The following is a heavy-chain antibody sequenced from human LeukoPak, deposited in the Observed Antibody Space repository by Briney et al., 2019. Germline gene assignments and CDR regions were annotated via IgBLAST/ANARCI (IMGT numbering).Heavy chain of an antibody. V-gene: IGHV4-34*01. J-gene: IGHJ5*02. CDR2: INHSGST. CDR1: GGSFSGYY. D-gene: IGHD3-10*01. Sequence: SETLSLTCAVYGGSFSGYYWSWIRQPPGKGLEWIGEINHSGSTNYNPSLKSRVTISVDTSKNQFSLKLSSVTAADTAVYYCARGFRRFDLWGQGTLVTVSS. CDR3: ARGFRRFDL.